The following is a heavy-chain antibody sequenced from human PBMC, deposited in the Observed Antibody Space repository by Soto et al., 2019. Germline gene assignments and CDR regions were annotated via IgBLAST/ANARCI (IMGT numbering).Heavy chain of an antibody. Sequence: GESLQISCKGSGYSFTSYWVGWVRQMPGKGLEWMGIIYPADSDTEYSPSFQGQVTISADRSINTAYLQWNSLKASDTAMYYCAKLWRHSGYTRGLGYFDFWGQGILVTVSS. J-gene: IGHJ4*02. V-gene: IGHV5-51*01. CDR2: IYPADSDT. CDR1: GYSFTSYW. D-gene: IGHD5-12*01. CDR3: AKLWRHSGYTRGLGYFDF.